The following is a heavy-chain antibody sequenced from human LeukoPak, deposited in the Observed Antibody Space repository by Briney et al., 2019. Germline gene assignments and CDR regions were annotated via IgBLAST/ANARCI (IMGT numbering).Heavy chain of an antibody. J-gene: IGHJ4*02. CDR3: VKLDYGGKPFDY. CDR1: GFTFSSYG. V-gene: IGHV3-30*02. CDR2: IRYDGNNK. Sequence: GGSLRLSCAASGFTFSSYGMHWVRQAPGKGLEWVAFIRYDGNNKSYVDFVKGRFTISRDNSKNTLYLQMNSLRAEDTAVYYCVKLDYGGKPFDYWGQGTLVTVSS. D-gene: IGHD4-23*01.